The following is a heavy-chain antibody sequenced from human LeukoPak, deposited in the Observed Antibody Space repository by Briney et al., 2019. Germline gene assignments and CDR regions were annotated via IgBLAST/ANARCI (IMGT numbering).Heavy chain of an antibody. D-gene: IGHD3-9*01. CDR1: GGTFSSYA. CDR3: ARSGLRYLNYYYYYMDV. CDR2: IIPIFGTA. Sequence: ASVKVSCKASGGTFSSYAISWVRQAPGQGLEWMGGIIPIFGTANYAQKFQGRVTITADESTSTAYMELSSLRSEDTAVYYCARSGLRYLNYYYYYMDVWGKGTTVTISS. V-gene: IGHV1-69*13. J-gene: IGHJ6*03.